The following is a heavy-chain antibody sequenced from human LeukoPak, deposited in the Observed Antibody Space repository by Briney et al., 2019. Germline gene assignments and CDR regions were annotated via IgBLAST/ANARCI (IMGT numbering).Heavy chain of an antibody. J-gene: IGHJ4*02. Sequence: GASVKVSCKASGYAFTSYYMHWVRQAPGQGLEWMGIINPSGGSTRYAQKFQGRVTMTRDTSTSTVYMELRSLGSEDTAVYYCARGGVVPAATHGDYWGQGTLVTVSS. CDR2: INPSGGST. D-gene: IGHD2-2*01. V-gene: IGHV1-46*01. CDR3: ARGGVVPAATHGDY. CDR1: GYAFTSYY.